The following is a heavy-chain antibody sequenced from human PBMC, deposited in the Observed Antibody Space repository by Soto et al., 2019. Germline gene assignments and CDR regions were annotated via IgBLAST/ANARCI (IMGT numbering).Heavy chain of an antibody. CDR2: INAGNGNT. J-gene: IGHJ4*02. D-gene: IGHD6-13*01. V-gene: IGHV1-3*01. CDR3: AKSSSWYMFDY. Sequence: QVQLVQSGAEVKKPGASVKVSCKASGYSFTSYAMHWVRQAPGQRLEWMGWINAGNGNTKYSQKFQGRVTITGDTSASTAYMELSSLRSEDTAVYYCAKSSSWYMFDYGGQGTLVTVSS. CDR1: GYSFTSYA.